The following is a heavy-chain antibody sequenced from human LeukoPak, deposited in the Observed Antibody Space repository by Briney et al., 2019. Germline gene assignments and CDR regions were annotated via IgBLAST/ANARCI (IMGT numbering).Heavy chain of an antibody. D-gene: IGHD3-3*01. CDR2: INTNTGNP. Sequence: ASVKVSCKASGYTFTSYAMNWVRQAPGQGLEWMGWINTNTGNPTYAQGFTGRFVFSLDTSVSTAYLQISSLKAEDTAVYYCARESAPFWSGYYSPHYFDYWGQGTLVTVSS. CDR3: ARESAPFWSGYYSPHYFDY. V-gene: IGHV7-4-1*02. CDR1: GYTFTSYA. J-gene: IGHJ4*02.